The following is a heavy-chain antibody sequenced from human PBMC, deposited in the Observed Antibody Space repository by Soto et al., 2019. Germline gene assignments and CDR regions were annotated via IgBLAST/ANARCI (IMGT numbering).Heavy chain of an antibody. D-gene: IGHD2-15*01. CDR2: ISAYNGNT. Sequence: ASVKVSCKASGYTFTSYGISCVRQAPGQGLEWMGWISAYNGNTNYAQKLQGRVTMTTDTSTSTAYMELRSLRSDDTAVYYCARAPRRSSVVVADNEGYWGQGTLVTVSS. CDR3: ARAPRRSSVVVADNEGY. J-gene: IGHJ4*02. V-gene: IGHV1-18*01. CDR1: GYTFTSYG.